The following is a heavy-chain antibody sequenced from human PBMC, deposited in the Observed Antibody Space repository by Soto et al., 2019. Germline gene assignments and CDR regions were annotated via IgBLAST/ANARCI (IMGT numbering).Heavy chain of an antibody. D-gene: IGHD2-8*01. CDR2: IYYSGST. CDR1: GGSISSSSYY. J-gene: IGHJ4*02. CDR3: ARPDIVLMVYGPFDY. V-gene: IGHV4-39*01. Sequence: SETLSLTCTVSGGSISSSSYYWGWIRQPPGKGLEWIGSIYYSGSTYYNPSLKSRVTISVDTSKNQFSLKLSSVTAADTAVYYCARPDIVLMVYGPFDYWGQGTLVTVSS.